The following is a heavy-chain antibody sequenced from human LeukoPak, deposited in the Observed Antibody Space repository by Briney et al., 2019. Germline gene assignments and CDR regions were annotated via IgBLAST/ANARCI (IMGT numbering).Heavy chain of an antibody. CDR3: ARDPFGGGGYGAFDI. CDR2: ISSSSSTI. D-gene: IGHD2-21*01. J-gene: IGHJ3*02. CDR1: GFTLSSYS. Sequence: QPGGSLRLSCAASGFTLSSYSMNWVRQAPGKGLEWVSYISSSSSTIYYADSVKGRFTISRDNAKNSMYLQMNSLRVEDTAVYYCARDPFGGGGYGAFDIWGQGTMVTVSS. V-gene: IGHV3-48*04.